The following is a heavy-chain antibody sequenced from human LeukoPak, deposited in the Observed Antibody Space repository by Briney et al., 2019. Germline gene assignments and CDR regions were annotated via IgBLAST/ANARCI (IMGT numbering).Heavy chain of an antibody. J-gene: IGHJ6*02. CDR2: IYHSGST. D-gene: IGHD2-21*01. CDR3: ARITFVVEGYGMDV. Sequence: PSQTLSLTCTVSGGSISSGGYYWSWIRQPPGKGLEWIGYIYHSGSTYYNPSLKSRDTISVDRSKNQFSLKLSSVTAADTAVYYCARITFVVEGYGMDVWGQGTTVTVSS. V-gene: IGHV4-30-2*01. CDR1: GGSISSGGYY.